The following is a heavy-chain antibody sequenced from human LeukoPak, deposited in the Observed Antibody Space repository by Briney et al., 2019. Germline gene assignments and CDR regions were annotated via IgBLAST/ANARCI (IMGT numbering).Heavy chain of an antibody. CDR1: GGSIRSYY. Sequence: PSETLSLTCTVSGGSIRSYYWSWIRQPPGKGLEWIGYMHHSGSTKHNPYLKSRVTISVDTSKNQFSLKLSSVTAADTAVYYCATSKLQLFPFDYWGQGTLVTVSS. CDR2: MHHSGST. J-gene: IGHJ4*02. D-gene: IGHD3-10*01. CDR3: ATSKLQLFPFDY. V-gene: IGHV4-59*08.